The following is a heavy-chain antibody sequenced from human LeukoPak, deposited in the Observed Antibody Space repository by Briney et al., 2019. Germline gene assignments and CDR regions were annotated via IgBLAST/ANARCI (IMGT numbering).Heavy chain of an antibody. D-gene: IGHD3-3*01. J-gene: IGHJ4*02. CDR3: AKGAVLLEWLFYFDY. Sequence: PGGSLRLSCAASGFDFSAYGMNWVRQAPGKGLEWVSAIGGSGATIYYADSVKGRFTISRDNSKNTLYLQMNSLRAEDTAVYYCAKGAVLLEWLFYFDYWGQGTLVTVSS. CDR1: GFDFSAYG. V-gene: IGHV3-23*01. CDR2: IGGSGATI.